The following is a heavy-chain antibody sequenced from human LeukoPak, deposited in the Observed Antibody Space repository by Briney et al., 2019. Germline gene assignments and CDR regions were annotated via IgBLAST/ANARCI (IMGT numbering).Heavy chain of an antibody. Sequence: ASVEVSCKTSGYIFTSNYINWVRQAPEQGLEWVGIINPGDGETVYARKFQGRISMTRDTSTSTVYMELRSLTAEDTAVYFCARDSLAAFTVDRRPDDYYMDVWGEGTTLTVSS. CDR1: GYIFTSNY. J-gene: IGHJ6*03. V-gene: IGHV1-46*01. CDR2: INPGDGET. D-gene: IGHD1-14*01. CDR3: ARDSLAAFTVDRRPDDYYMDV.